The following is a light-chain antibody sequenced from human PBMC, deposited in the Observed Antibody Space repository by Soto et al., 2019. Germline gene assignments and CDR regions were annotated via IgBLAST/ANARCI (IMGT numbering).Light chain of an antibody. V-gene: IGKV1-5*03. CDR2: KAS. J-gene: IGKJ1*01. CDR1: QSISSW. CDR3: QQYRDNWT. Sequence: DIQMTQSPSTLSASVGDRVTITCRASQSISSWLAWYQQKPGTAPKLLIYKASTLQSGVPSRFSGSGSGTEFTLPVSSLQPDDSATYYCQQYRDNWTFGQGNKVE.